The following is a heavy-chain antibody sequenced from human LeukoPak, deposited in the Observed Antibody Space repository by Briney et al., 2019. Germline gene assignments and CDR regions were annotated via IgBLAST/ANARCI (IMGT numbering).Heavy chain of an antibody. CDR1: GYTFTKYG. CDR2: ISAYNGNT. D-gene: IGHD1-26*01. J-gene: IGHJ4*02. V-gene: IGHV1-18*01. CDR3: AREPLVVGATVDY. Sequence: ASVKVSCKASGYTFTKYGISWVRQAPGQGLERMGWISAYNGNTNYAQKLQGRVTMTTDTSTSTAFMELRSLRSDDTAVYYCAREPLVVGATVDYWGQGTLVTVSS.